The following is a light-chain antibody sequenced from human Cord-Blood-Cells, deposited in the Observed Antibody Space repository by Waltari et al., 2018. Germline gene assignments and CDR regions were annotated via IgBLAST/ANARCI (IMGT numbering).Light chain of an antibody. CDR3: QKYNSAPPT. V-gene: IGKV1-27*01. CDR2: AAS. J-gene: IGKJ1*01. CDR1: QGISNY. Sequence: DIQMTQSPSSLSASVGDRVTITCRASQGISNYLAWYQQKPGKVPKLLIYAASTLLSGLPSRFSGSGSGTDFTLTSSSLQPEDGATYYGQKYNSAPPTFGQGTKVEIK.